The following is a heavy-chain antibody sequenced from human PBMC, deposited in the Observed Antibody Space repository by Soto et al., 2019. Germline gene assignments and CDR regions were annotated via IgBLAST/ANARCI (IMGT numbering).Heavy chain of an antibody. CDR2: ISCDVGTK. CDR1: GFTVSTYG. CDR3: TGEVASGY. Sequence: QVQLVESGVGVVQPGRSLSLSCAVSGFTVSTYGMHGVLQAPGKGLEWVAVISCDVGTKYYADTVQGRFTISRDNSSNTLFLEMNSLRGDDMAVYYCTGEVASGYWGQGTLVTVSS. J-gene: IGHJ4*02. D-gene: IGHD2-8*02. V-gene: IGHV3-30*03.